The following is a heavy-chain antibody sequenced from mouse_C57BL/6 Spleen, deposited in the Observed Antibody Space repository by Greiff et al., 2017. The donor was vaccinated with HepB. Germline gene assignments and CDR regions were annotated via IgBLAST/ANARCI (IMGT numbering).Heavy chain of an antibody. CDR1: GYTFTSYW. J-gene: IGHJ2*01. CDR2: IYPGSGSN. D-gene: IGHD2-3*01. CDR3: ARDGYYGY. Sequence: VKLQESGAELVKPGASVKMSCTASGYTFTSYWITWVKQRPGQGLEWIGDIYPGSGSNNYNEKFEGKATLTVDTSSSSAYMQLSSLTSEASAVYDSARDGYYGYWGQGTTLTVSS. V-gene: IGHV1-55*01.